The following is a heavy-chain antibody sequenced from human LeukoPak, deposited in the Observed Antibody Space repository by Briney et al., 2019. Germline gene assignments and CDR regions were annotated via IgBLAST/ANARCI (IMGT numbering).Heavy chain of an antibody. CDR1: GGSISSSSYY. CDR3: GKSLSSIAARMFD. J-gene: IGHJ4*02. D-gene: IGHD6-6*01. V-gene: IGHV4-39*01. Sequence: PSETLSLTCTVSGGSISSSSYYWGWIRQPPGKGLEWIGSIYYSGSTYYNPSLKSRVTISVDTSKNQFSLKLSSVTAADTAVYYCGKSLSSIAARMFDWGQGTLVTVSS. CDR2: IYYSGST.